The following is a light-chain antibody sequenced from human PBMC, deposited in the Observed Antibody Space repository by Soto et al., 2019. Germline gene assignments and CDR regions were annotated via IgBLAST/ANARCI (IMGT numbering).Light chain of an antibody. V-gene: IGLV1-40*01. Sequence: QSVLTQPPSVSGAPGQRVTISCTGSSSNIGAGYDVHWYRQLPGTAPKLLIYGNSNRPSGVPDRFSGSKSGTSASLAITGLQAEDDFYYYGQSYDISLSRYLLETGT. J-gene: IGLJ1*01. CDR2: GNS. CDR3: QSYDISLSRYL. CDR1: SSNIGAGYD.